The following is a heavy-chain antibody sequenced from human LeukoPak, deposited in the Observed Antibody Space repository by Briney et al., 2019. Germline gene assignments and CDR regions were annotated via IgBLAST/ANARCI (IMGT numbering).Heavy chain of an antibody. CDR2: IRYDGSNK. CDR3: AKDRVVAGTTGAFDI. Sequence: PGGSLRLSCAASGFTFTSYGMHWVRQAPGKGLEWEGFIRYDGSNKYYADSVKGRFTISRDNSKNTLYLQMNSLRAEDTAVYYCAKDRVVAGTTGAFDIWGQGTMATVTS. V-gene: IGHV3-30*02. D-gene: IGHD6-19*01. J-gene: IGHJ3*02. CDR1: GFTFTSYG.